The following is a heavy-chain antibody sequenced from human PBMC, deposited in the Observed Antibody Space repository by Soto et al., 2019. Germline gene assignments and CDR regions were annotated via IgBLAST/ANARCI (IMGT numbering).Heavy chain of an antibody. V-gene: IGHV4-30-4*01. CDR3: VRGGPQLWFDP. CDR1: GGSINSGVYY. CDR2: IYHTGNT. Sequence: SETLSLTCTVSGGSINSGVYYWTWIRQPPGKGLEWIGYIYHTGNTYYNASLKSRATLSLATSKNQFSLNLTSVTAADTAVYYCVRGGPQLWFDPWGQGTLVTVSS. J-gene: IGHJ5*02. D-gene: IGHD2-15*01.